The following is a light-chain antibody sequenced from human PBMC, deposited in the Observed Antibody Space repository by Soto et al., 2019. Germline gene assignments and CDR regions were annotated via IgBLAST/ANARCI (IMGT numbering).Light chain of an antibody. CDR3: QVWDSRSDHVV. CDR1: NIGSKS. J-gene: IGLJ2*01. Sequence: SYELTQPPSVSVAPGKTARITCGGNNIGSKSVHWYPQKPGQAPVLVIYYDSDRPSGIPERFCGSNSGNTATLTNSRVEAGDEADYYCQVWDSRSDHVVFGGGTKRTVL. CDR2: YDS. V-gene: IGLV3-21*04.